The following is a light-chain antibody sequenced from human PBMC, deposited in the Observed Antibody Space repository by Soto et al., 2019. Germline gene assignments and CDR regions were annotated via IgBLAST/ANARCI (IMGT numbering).Light chain of an antibody. CDR3: QYYGRSPPDT. CDR2: GTS. J-gene: IGKJ2*01. Sequence: ENVLTQSPGTLSLPLGERATLSCRASQSVSSSYVAWYQQKPGQGPRLLIYGTSKRAAGIPDRISASGSGTYFSLTISGLAPEDSAVYYCQYYGRSPPDTFGQGTKLEIK. CDR1: QSVSSSY. V-gene: IGKV3-20*01.